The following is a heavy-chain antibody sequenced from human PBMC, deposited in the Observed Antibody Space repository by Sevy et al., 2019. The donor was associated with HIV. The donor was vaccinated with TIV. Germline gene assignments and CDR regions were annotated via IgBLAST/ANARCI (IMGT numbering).Heavy chain of an antibody. J-gene: IGHJ3*02. Sequence: ASVKVSCKVSGCSVSDLSIHWVRQAPGKGLEWMGGYDPEDGETIYALKFQGRVTMTEDTSTDTAYMELSSLRSEDTAVYYCATSPDYYHSSRDAFDIWGHGTMVTVSS. CDR1: GCSVSDLS. D-gene: IGHD3-22*01. CDR3: ATSPDYYHSSRDAFDI. CDR2: YDPEDGET. V-gene: IGHV1-24*01.